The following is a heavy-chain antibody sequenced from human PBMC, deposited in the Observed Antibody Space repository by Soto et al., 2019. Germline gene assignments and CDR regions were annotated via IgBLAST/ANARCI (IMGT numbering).Heavy chain of an antibody. D-gene: IGHD1-1*01. CDR3: ARGRYGDY. J-gene: IGHJ4*02. CDR2: ISAHNGNT. V-gene: IGHV1-18*01. Sequence: QVHLVQSGAEVKKPGASVKVSCKGSGYTFTSYGITWVRQAPGQGLEWMGWISAHNGNTNYAQKRQGRVTVTRDTSTSTAYMELTSLRSDATAEYYCARGRYGDYWGQGALVTVSS. CDR1: GYTFTSYG.